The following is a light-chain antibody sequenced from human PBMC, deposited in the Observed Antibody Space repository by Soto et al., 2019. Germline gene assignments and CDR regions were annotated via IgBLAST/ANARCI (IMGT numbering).Light chain of an antibody. CDR2: GAS. CDR1: QSVSSNY. J-gene: IGKJ1*01. V-gene: IGKV3-20*01. Sequence: EIVLTQSPGTLSLSPGERATLSCRASQSVSSNYLAWYQQKPGQAPRLLIYGASSRATGIPDRFSGSGSGTHFTLTTSRLEPADFAVYYCQQFGSSPRTFGQGTKVEIK. CDR3: QQFGSSPRT.